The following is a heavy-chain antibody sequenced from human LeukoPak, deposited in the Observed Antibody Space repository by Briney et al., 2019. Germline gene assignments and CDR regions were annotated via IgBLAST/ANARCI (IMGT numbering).Heavy chain of an antibody. Sequence: SVKVSCKASGGTLSYHAVSWVRQAPGQGLEWMGGIIPLFGSTKYTQKFQGRVTITTDESTSAAYMEMSSLRSDDTAVYYCAREGSGWYGHYFDYWGQGTLVTVSS. J-gene: IGHJ4*02. D-gene: IGHD6-19*01. V-gene: IGHV1-69*05. CDR1: GGTLSYHA. CDR3: AREGSGWYGHYFDY. CDR2: IIPLFGST.